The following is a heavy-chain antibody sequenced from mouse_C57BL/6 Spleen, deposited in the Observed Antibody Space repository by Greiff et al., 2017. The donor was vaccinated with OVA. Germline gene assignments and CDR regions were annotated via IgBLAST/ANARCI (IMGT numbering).Heavy chain of an antibody. J-gene: IGHJ3*01. V-gene: IGHV5-17*01. CDR2: ISSGSSTT. D-gene: IGHD1-1*01. CDR3: AWNYYGGSFAY. CDR1: GFTFSDYG. Sequence: EVMLVESGGGLVKPGGSLKLSCAASGFTFSDYGMHWVRQAPEKGLEWVAYISSGSSTTYYADTVKGRFTISRDNAKNTRFLRMTSLRSEDSAMYYCAWNYYGGSFAYWGQGTLVTVSA.